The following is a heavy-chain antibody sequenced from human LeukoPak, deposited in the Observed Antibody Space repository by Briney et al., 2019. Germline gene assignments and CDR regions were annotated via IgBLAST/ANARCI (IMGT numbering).Heavy chain of an antibody. D-gene: IGHD4-11*01. CDR1: GGTFSSYA. CDR2: IIPIFGTA. J-gene: IGHJ5*02. CDR3: ARGTTTVVFDWFDP. Sequence: ASVKVSCKASGGTFSSYAISWVRQAPGQGLEWMGGIIPIFGTANYAQKFQGRVTITADESTSTAYMELSSLRSEDTAVYYCARGTTTVVFDWFDPWGQGTLVTVSS. V-gene: IGHV1-69*13.